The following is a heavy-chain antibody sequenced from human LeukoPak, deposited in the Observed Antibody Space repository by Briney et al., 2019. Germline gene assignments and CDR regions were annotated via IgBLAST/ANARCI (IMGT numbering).Heavy chain of an antibody. CDR2: ISGSGGST. Sequence: GGSLRLSCAASGFTFSSYAMSWVRQAPGKGLEWVSAISGSGGSTYYADSVKGRFTISRDNSKNTLYLQMNSLRAEDTAVYYCAKDPGLQLYNWNDWPFDYWGQGTLVTVSS. V-gene: IGHV3-23*01. CDR1: GFTFSSYA. J-gene: IGHJ4*02. D-gene: IGHD1-1*01. CDR3: AKDPGLQLYNWNDWPFDY.